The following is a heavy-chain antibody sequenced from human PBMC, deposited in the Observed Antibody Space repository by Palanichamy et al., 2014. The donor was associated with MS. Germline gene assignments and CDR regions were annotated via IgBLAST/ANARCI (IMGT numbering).Heavy chain of an antibody. CDR3: AKDPPLGGTYHNFYFEY. J-gene: IGHJ4*02. V-gene: IGHV3-30*02. Sequence: QVQLVESGGGVVQPGGSLRLSCAASGFSFSTCGMHWVRQAPGRGLEWVAFIRYDGSNKYYADSVKGRFTISRDNSRNTQYLQMSSLRAEDTAVYYCAKDPPLGGTYHNFYFEYWGQGNLVTVSS. D-gene: IGHD1-26*01. CDR2: IRYDGSNK. CDR1: GFSFSTCG.